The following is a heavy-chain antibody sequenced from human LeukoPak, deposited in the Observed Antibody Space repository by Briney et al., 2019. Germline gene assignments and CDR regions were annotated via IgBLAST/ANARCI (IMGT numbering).Heavy chain of an antibody. V-gene: IGHV5-51*01. D-gene: IGHD2-15*01. Sequence: GESLKISCKGSGYSINNYWIGWVRPTPGKGLEWMGIIYPADSDIRYSPSFQGQVTISADKSISTAYLQWSSLKASDTAMYYCARQEYCSGGSCYTWFDPWGQGTLVTVSS. J-gene: IGHJ5*02. CDR1: GYSINNYW. CDR3: ARQEYCSGGSCYTWFDP. CDR2: IYPADSDI.